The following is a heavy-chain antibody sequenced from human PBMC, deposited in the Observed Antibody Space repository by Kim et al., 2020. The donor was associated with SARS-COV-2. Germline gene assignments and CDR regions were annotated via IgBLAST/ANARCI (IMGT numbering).Heavy chain of an antibody. J-gene: IGHJ4*02. CDR1: GFTFSSYG. CDR3: AKESVEMATIDY. Sequence: GGSLRLSCAASGFTFSSYGMHWVRQAPGKGREWVAGISYDGSNKYYADSVKVRFTISRDNSKNTLYLQMNSMRAEDTAVYYCAKESVEMATIDYWGQGTLVTVSS. CDR2: ISYDGSNK. D-gene: IGHD5-12*01. V-gene: IGHV3-30*18.